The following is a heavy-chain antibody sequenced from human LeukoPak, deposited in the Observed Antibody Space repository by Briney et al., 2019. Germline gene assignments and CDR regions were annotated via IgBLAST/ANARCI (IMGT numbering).Heavy chain of an antibody. Sequence: ASVKVPCKASGYTFTSYGISWVRQAPGQGLEWMGWISAYNGNTNYAQKLQGGVTMTTDTSTSTAYMELRSLRSDDTAVYYCARDFTIFGVVRGFDYWGQGTLVTVSS. J-gene: IGHJ4*02. CDR2: ISAYNGNT. CDR1: GYTFTSYG. CDR3: ARDFTIFGVVRGFDY. D-gene: IGHD3-3*01. V-gene: IGHV1-18*01.